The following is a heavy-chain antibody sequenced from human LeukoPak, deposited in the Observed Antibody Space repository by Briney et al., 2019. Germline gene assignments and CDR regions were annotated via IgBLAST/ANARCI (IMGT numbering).Heavy chain of an antibody. Sequence: PGWSLRLSCAASGFTFSSYSMNWVRQAPGKGLEWVSSISSSSSYIYYADSVKGRFTISRDNAKNALYLQMNSLRADDTAVYYCARPGGCSSTSCYDHAWFDPWGQGTLVAVSS. J-gene: IGHJ5*02. D-gene: IGHD2-2*01. CDR3: ARPGGCSSTSCYDHAWFDP. V-gene: IGHV3-21*01. CDR1: GFTFSSYS. CDR2: ISSSSSYI.